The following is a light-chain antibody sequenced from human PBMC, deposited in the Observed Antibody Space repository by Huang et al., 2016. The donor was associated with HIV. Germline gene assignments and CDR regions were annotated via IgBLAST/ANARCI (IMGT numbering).Light chain of an antibody. CDR1: QSLLYGFNNKNY. CDR3: QQYYSTTMYT. Sequence: DIVMTQSPASMAVSLGERATINCKSSQSLLYGFNNKNYLAWYQQKPGLPPKLLIYWASTRESGVPDRFSGSGSGTDFTLTISSLQAEDVAVYYCQQYYSTTMYTFGQGTKLEIK. V-gene: IGKV4-1*01. CDR2: WAS. J-gene: IGKJ2*01.